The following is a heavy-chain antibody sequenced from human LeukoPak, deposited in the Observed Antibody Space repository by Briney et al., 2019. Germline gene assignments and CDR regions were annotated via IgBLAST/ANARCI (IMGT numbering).Heavy chain of an antibody. Sequence: SETLSLTCTVSGGSISSGGYYWSWIRQHPGKGLEWIGYIYYSGSTYYNPSLKSRVTISVDTSKNQFSLKLSSVTAADTAVYYCAGGDSSGAIIGYWGQGTLVTVSS. V-gene: IGHV4-31*03. CDR1: GGSISSGGYY. CDR2: IYYSGST. D-gene: IGHD3-22*01. CDR3: AGGDSSGAIIGY. J-gene: IGHJ4*02.